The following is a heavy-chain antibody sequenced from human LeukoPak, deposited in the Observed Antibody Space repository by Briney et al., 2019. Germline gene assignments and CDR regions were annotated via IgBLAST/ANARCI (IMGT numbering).Heavy chain of an antibody. CDR1: GYTFTSYG. Sequence: ASVKVSCKASGYTFTSYGISWVRQAPGQGLEWMGWISAYNGNTNYAQKLQGRVTMTTDTSTSTAYMELRSLRSDDTAVYYCASSYSSSWYAWGAFDIWDQGTMVTVSS. CDR2: ISAYNGNT. J-gene: IGHJ3*02. D-gene: IGHD6-13*01. CDR3: ASSYSSSWYAWGAFDI. V-gene: IGHV1-18*01.